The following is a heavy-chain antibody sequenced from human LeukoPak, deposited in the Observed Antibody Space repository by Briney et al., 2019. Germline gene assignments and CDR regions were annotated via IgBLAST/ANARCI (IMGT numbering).Heavy chain of an antibody. D-gene: IGHD3-22*01. CDR1: GFTFSSYV. Sequence: PGGSLRLSCAASGFTFSSYVMHWVRQAPGKGLEWVAIISYDGSNEYYADSVKGRFTISRDNSKNTLYLEMNSLRAEDTAVYYCAKDAQDMIVVVIDYYYMDVWGKGTTVTVSS. V-gene: IGHV3-30*04. CDR3: AKDAQDMIVVVIDYYYMDV. CDR2: ISYDGSNE. J-gene: IGHJ6*03.